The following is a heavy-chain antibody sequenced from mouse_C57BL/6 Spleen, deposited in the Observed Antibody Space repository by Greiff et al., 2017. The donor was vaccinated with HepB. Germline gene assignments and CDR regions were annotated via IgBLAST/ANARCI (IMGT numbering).Heavy chain of an antibody. CDR3: TRQEDTVYAMDY. CDR1: GFTFSDAW. CDR2: IRNKANNHAT. V-gene: IGHV6-6*01. Sequence: EVHLVESGGGLVQPGGSMKLSCAASGFTFSDAWMDWVRQSPEKGLEWVAEIRNKANNHATYYAESVKGRFTISRDDSKSSVYLQMNSLRAEDTGIYYCTRQEDTVYAMDYWGQGTSVTVSS. D-gene: IGHD5-1-1*01. J-gene: IGHJ4*01.